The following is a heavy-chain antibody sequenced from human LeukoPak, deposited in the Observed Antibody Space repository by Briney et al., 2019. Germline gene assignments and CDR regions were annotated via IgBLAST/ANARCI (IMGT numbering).Heavy chain of an antibody. Sequence: GGSLRLSCAASGFTFNDYTMTWVRQAPGKGLEWVSSITGDCNYIFYADSVKGRFTISRDNAQNSLFLELNSLRGEDTAVYYCARGRNFYYFDYWGQGALVTVSS. D-gene: IGHD3-3*01. CDR2: ITGDCNYI. V-gene: IGHV3-21*01. CDR3: ARGRNFYYFDY. J-gene: IGHJ4*02. CDR1: GFTFNDYT.